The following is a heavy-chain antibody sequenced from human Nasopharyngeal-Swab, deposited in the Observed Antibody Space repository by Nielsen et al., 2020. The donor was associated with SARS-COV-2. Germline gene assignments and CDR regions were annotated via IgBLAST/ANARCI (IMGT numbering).Heavy chain of an antibody. CDR3: ATPRGTMIDPLDY. CDR2: ISYDGSNK. J-gene: IGHJ4*02. CDR1: GFTFSGYA. Sequence: GGSLRLSCAASGFTFSGYAMSWVRQAPGKGLEWVAVISYDGSNKYYADSVKGRFTISRDNSKNTLYLQMNSLRAEDTAVYYCATPRGTMIDPLDYWGQGTLVTVSS. V-gene: IGHV3-30*04. D-gene: IGHD3-22*01.